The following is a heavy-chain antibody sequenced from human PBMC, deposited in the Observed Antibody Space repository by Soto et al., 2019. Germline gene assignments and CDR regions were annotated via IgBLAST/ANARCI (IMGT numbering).Heavy chain of an antibody. Sequence: ASVKVSCKASGYTFTSYGISWVRQAPGQGLEWMGWISAYNGNTNYAQKLQGRVTMTTDTSTSTAYMELRSLRSDDTAVYYCARDAPFHCSSTSCYGGWFDPWGQGTLVTVSS. CDR3: ARDAPFHCSSTSCYGGWFDP. CDR2: ISAYNGNT. V-gene: IGHV1-18*01. D-gene: IGHD2-2*01. J-gene: IGHJ5*02. CDR1: GYTFTSYG.